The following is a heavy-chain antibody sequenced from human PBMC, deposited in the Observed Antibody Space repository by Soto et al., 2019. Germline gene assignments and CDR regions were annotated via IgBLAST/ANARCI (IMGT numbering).Heavy chain of an antibody. CDR1: GDTFNNYA. CDR2: IVPIFGTT. Sequence: SVKVSCKASGDTFNNYAISWMRQTPGRGLEWLGEIVPIFGTTNYPQEFQGRVTITADTSTSTAYMELSRLISEDTAMYYCARLVGNWNDLDAFDIWGQGTMVTVSS. CDR3: ARLVGNWNDLDAFDI. J-gene: IGHJ3*02. D-gene: IGHD1-1*01. V-gene: IGHV1-69*06.